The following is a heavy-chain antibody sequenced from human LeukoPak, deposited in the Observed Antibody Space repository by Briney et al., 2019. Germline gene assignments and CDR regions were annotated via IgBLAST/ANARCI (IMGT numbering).Heavy chain of an antibody. Sequence: GSLRLSCAASGFIFSNYAMYWVRQAPGEGLGWVPAIFGRSDNTYHADSVKGRFTLSRDSSKNTLYLQMNSLRADDTAVYYCAKWGDYDVLTGYYVSDFWGQGTLVTVSS. J-gene: IGHJ4*02. CDR1: GFIFSNYA. CDR3: AKWGDYDVLTGYYVSDF. D-gene: IGHD3-9*01. V-gene: IGHV3-23*01. CDR2: IFGRSDNT.